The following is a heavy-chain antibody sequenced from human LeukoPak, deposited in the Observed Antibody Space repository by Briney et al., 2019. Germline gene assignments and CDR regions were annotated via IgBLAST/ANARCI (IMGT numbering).Heavy chain of an antibody. J-gene: IGHJ3*02. V-gene: IGHV3-53*01. D-gene: IGHD1-14*01. CDR2: SYSDSNT. CDR1: GYTVSNNY. CDR3: VRKNRDFNAAFDI. Sequence: PGGSLRLSCAASGYTVSNNYMSWFRQAPGKGLEWVSISYSDSNTNYADSVKGRFTIPRDTSQNTLSLQMNSLRAEDTAVYYCVRKNRDFNAAFDIWGQGTVVTVSS.